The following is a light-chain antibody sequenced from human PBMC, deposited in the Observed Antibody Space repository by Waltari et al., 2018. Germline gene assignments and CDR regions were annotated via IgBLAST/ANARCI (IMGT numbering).Light chain of an antibody. Sequence: QSVLTQPPSVSGAPGQRVTIPCTGSSSSIGAGYDVHWYQHLPGTAPKPLIYGDYNRPSGVPDRFSGSKSGTSASLAITGLQAEDEADYYCQSYDSSLSAYVVFGGGTKLTVL. V-gene: IGLV1-40*01. CDR2: GDY. CDR3: QSYDSSLSAYVV. J-gene: IGLJ2*01. CDR1: SSSIGAGYD.